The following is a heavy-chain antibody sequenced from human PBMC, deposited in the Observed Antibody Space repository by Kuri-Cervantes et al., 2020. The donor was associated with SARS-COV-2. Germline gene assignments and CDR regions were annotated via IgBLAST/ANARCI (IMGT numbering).Heavy chain of an antibody. CDR1: GGSISSYY. CDR3: ARPLHIYDFWSGQGGPGDY. J-gene: IGHJ4*02. Sequence: ESLKISCTVSGGSISSYYWSWIRQPPGKGLEWIGYIYYSGSTNYNPSLKSQVTISVDTSKNQFSLKLSSVTAADTAVYYCARPLHIYDFWSGQGGPGDYWGQGTLVTVSS. V-gene: IGHV4-59*08. D-gene: IGHD3-3*01. CDR2: IYYSGST.